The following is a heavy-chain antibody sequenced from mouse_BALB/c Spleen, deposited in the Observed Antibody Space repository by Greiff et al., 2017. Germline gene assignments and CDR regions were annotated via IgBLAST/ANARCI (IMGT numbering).Heavy chain of an antibody. CDR2: ISYSGST. V-gene: IGHV3-8*02. Sequence: EVKVVESGPSLVKPSQTLSLTCSVTGYSITSGYWNWIRKFPGNKLEYMGYISYSGSTYYNPSLKSRISITRDTSKNQYYLQLNSVTTEDTATYYCARGGSTSAWFAYWGQGTLVTVSA. D-gene: IGHD5-1*01. CDR3: ARGGSTSAWFAY. CDR1: GYSITSGY. J-gene: IGHJ3*01.